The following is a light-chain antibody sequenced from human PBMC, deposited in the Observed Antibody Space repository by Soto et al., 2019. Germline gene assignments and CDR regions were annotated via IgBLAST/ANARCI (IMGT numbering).Light chain of an antibody. Sequence: QSVLTQPPSVSWTPAQRVTISCSGSSSNIGSNSVNWYHQLPGTAPRLLIYSNNQRPSGVPDRFSGSKSGTSASLAISGLQSEDEADYYCATWDDSLNAYVFGFGTKVTVL. J-gene: IGLJ1*01. CDR3: ATWDDSLNAYV. CDR1: SSNIGSNS. CDR2: SNN. V-gene: IGLV1-44*01.